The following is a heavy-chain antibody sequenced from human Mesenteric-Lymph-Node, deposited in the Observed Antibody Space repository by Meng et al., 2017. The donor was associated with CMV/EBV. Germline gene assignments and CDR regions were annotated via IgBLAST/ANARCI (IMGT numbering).Heavy chain of an antibody. CDR1: GESGASSSAA. J-gene: IGHJ4*02. CDR2: IYYRSRGYI. V-gene: IGHV6-1*01. Sequence: MPGESGASSSAACSWIRQDASGGLEWLGRIYYRSRGYIDYAASVKRAMLCRSDTTRNQFARRLVAVTQADTAVYYCARVGGQVELDYWGQGILVTVSS. CDR3: ARVGGQVELDY. D-gene: IGHD1-26*01.